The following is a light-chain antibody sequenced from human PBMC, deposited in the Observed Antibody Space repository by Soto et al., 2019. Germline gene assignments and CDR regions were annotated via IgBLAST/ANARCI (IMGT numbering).Light chain of an antibody. J-gene: IGKJ2*01. V-gene: IGKV1-39*01. CDR1: PSISSY. CDR3: QQSYSTPFT. Sequence: DIQMPQSPFSLSASVGARVTSTCRASPSISSYLNRYQQNPGKAPNLLIYAASSLQSGVPSRFSGSASGTDFTLTISSLHPEDFATYYCQQSYSTPFTFGQGTKLEIK. CDR2: AAS.